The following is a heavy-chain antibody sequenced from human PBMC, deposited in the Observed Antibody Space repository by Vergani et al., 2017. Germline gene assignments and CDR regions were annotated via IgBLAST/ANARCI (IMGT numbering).Heavy chain of an antibody. CDR3: ARHLRQLDRNDVFDI. CDR1: GMSISNNNYY. Sequence: QLQLQESGPRLVKPSETLSLTCSLSGMSISNNNYYWGWIRQPPGKGLEWIGSIYDSRNNNYSPSLKSRISISVDTSKNQFSLNLPSVTAADTAVYYCARHLRQLDRNDVFDIWGHGTLVTVSS. J-gene: IGHJ3*02. CDR2: IYDSRNN. D-gene: IGHD6-6*01. V-gene: IGHV4-39*01.